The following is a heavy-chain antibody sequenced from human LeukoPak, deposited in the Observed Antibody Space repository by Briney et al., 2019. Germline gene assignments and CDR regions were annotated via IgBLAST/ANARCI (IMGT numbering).Heavy chain of an antibody. D-gene: IGHD2-8*01. CDR2: INPSGGNT. CDR1: GFTFTNYP. CDR3: AKGINGYFDY. J-gene: IGHJ4*02. Sequence: GGSLRLSCAASGFTFTNYPMSWVRQAPGKGLEWVSSINPSGGNTYYADSVKGRFTISRDNSKNTLYLQMNSLRAEDTALYYCAKGINGYFDYWGQGTLVTVSS. V-gene: IGHV3-23*01.